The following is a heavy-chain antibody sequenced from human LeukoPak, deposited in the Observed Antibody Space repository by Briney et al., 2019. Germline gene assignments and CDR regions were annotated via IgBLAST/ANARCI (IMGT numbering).Heavy chain of an antibody. J-gene: IGHJ5*02. V-gene: IGHV3-23*01. Sequence: PGGSLRLSCAASGFTFSSYAMSWVRQAPGKGLEWVSAISGTGGSTYYADSVKGRFTISRDNSKNTLYLQMNSLRAEDTAVYYCARAGTTTVTTGWFDPWGQGTLVTVSS. CDR1: GFTFSSYA. D-gene: IGHD4-17*01. CDR3: ARAGTTTVTTGWFDP. CDR2: ISGTGGST.